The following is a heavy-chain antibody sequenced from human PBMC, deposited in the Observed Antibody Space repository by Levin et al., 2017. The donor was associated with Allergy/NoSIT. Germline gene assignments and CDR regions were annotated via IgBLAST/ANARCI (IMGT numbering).Heavy chain of an antibody. V-gene: IGHV1-2*06. CDR1: GYTFTGYY. CDR2: INPNSGGT. CDR3: AIVGCTGGSCYKGYYMDV. Sequence: PGGSLRLSCKASGYTFTGYYMHWVRQAPGQGLEWMGRINPNSGGTNYAQKFQGRVTMTRDTSISTAYMELSRLESDDTAVYYCAIVGCTGGSCYKGYYMDVWGKGTTVTVSS. D-gene: IGHD2-15*01. J-gene: IGHJ6*03.